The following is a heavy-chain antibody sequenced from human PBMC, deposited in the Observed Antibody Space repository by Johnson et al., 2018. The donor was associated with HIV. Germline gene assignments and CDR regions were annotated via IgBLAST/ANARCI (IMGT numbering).Heavy chain of an antibody. CDR3: AKDKGPIAVAGGAFDI. CDR2: ISWNSGSI. Sequence: VQLVESGGGLVQPGRSLRLSCAASGFTFDDYAMHWVRQAPGKGLEWVSGISWNSGSIGYADSVKGRLTISRDNAKNSLYLQMNSLRAEDTALYYCAKDKGPIAVAGGAFDIWGQGTMVTVSS. CDR1: GFTFDDYA. J-gene: IGHJ3*02. D-gene: IGHD6-19*01. V-gene: IGHV3-9*01.